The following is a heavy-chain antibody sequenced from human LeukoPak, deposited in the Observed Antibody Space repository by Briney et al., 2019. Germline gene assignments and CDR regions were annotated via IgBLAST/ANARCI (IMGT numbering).Heavy chain of an antibody. CDR1: GFTFSSYA. CDR2: IHYDGSNN. CDR3: AKDHGSSDWYYFDY. V-gene: IGHV3-30*02. Sequence: GGSLRLSCAASGFTFSSYAMHWVRQAPGRGLEWVAFIHYDGSNNYYADSVKGRFTISRDNSKNTLYLQMNTLRADDTTVYYCAKDHGSSDWYYFDYWGQGTLVTVSS. D-gene: IGHD6-13*01. J-gene: IGHJ4*02.